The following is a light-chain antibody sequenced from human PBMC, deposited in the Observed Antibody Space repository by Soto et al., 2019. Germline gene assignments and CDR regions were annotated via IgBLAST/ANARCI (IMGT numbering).Light chain of an antibody. V-gene: IGKV3D-20*01. J-gene: IGKJ5*01. CDR3: RQCGSPPIT. CDR1: VSVGGS. Sequence: HSQLNLSLSAMERDTRSCRASVSVGGSLAWYQRRPGLATRLLIHDASSRATGIHDRFSGTKSRAVFTLTIRRLAPEDAAVYYCRQCGSPPITLGQGTRLEIK. CDR2: DAS.